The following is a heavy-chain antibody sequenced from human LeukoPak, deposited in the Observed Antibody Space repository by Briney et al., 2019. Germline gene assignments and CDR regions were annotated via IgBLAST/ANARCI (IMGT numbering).Heavy chain of an antibody. J-gene: IGHJ4*02. CDR2: IIPIFGTA. Sequence: ASVTVSFKASGGTFISYAIRWVRQAPGQGLEWMGGIIPIFGTANYAQKFQGRVTITTDESTSTAYMELSSLRSEDTAVYYCARGVVVTAIENFDYWGQGTLVTVSS. D-gene: IGHD2-21*02. V-gene: IGHV1-69*05. CDR3: ARGVVVTAIENFDY. CDR1: GGTFISYA.